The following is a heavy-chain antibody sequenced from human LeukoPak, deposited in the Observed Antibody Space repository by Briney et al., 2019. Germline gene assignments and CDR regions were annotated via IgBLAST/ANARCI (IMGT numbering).Heavy chain of an antibody. CDR2: IYTIFGTA. J-gene: IGHJ4*02. Sequence: SSVKDSCKSSGGTFSSYPISWVRQAPGQGVEWMGGIYTIFGTANYAQKFQGRVTITANDSTSTAYMELSSLRSEDTAGYYCAGIAVAAFDYWGQGTLVTVSS. D-gene: IGHD6-19*01. V-gene: IGHV1-69*13. CDR3: AGIAVAAFDY. CDR1: GGTFSSYP.